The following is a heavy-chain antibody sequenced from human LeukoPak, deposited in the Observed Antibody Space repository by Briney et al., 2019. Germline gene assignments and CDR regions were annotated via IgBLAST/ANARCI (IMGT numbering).Heavy chain of an antibody. CDR2: INPSGGGT. D-gene: IGHD6-13*01. CDR3: ARGYSSSWYKVGNYYYYYMDV. Sequence: ASVTVSCKASGYTFTSNYMHWVRQAPGQGLEWMGIINPSGGGTSYAQKFQGRVTMTRDTSTSTVYMELSSLRSEDTAVYYCARGYSSSWYKVGNYYYYYMDVWGKGTTVTVSS. J-gene: IGHJ6*03. V-gene: IGHV1-46*01. CDR1: GYTFTSNY.